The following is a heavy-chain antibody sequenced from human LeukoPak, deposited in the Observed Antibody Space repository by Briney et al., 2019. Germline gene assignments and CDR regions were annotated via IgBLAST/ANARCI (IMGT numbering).Heavy chain of an antibody. J-gene: IGHJ6*03. D-gene: IGHD5-24*01. V-gene: IGHV1-8*03. CDR2: MNPNSGNT. CDR3: ARGRRDGYNFWYYYYYMDV. CDR1: GYTFTRYA. Sequence: ASVKVSCKASGYTFTRYAVNWVRQATGQGLEWMGWMNPNSGNTGYAQKFQGRVTITRNTSISTAYMELSSLRSEDTAVYYCARGRRDGYNFWYYYYYMDVWGKGTTVTVSS.